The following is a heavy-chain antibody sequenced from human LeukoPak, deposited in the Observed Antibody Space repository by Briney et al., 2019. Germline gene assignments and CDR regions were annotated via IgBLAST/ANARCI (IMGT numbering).Heavy chain of an antibody. CDR2: IYYSGST. Sequence: SETLSLTCSVSGGSISRHYWSWIRQPPGKGLEWIGYIYYSGSTSYNPSLKSRVTISVDTSKNQFSLRLTSLTAADTAVYYCARTVDPAMVTRFDYWGQGTLVTVSS. D-gene: IGHD5-18*01. J-gene: IGHJ4*02. V-gene: IGHV4-59*08. CDR1: GGSISRHY. CDR3: ARTVDPAMVTRFDY.